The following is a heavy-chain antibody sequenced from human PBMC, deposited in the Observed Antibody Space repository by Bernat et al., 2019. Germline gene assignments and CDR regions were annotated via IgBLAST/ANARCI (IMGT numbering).Heavy chain of an antibody. V-gene: IGHV3-33*01. CDR3: ARESSDVDTAMAPLLDSMGFDP. D-gene: IGHD5-18*01. CDR2: IWYDGSNK. Sequence: QVQLVESGGGVVQPGRSLRLSCAASGFTFSSYGMHWVRQPPGRGLEWVAVIWYDGSNKYYADSVKGRFTISRDNSKNTLYLQMNSLRAEDTAVYYCARESSDVDTAMAPLLDSMGFDPWGQGTLVTVSS. J-gene: IGHJ5*02. CDR1: GFTFSSYG.